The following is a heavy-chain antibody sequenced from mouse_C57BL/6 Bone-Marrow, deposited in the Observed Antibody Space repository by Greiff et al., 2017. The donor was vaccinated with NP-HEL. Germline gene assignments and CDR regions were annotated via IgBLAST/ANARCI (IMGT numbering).Heavy chain of an antibody. CDR3: TRDLLWHYGVAY. CDR1: GFTFSSYA. V-gene: IGHV5-9-1*02. D-gene: IGHD2-1*01. CDR2: ISSGGDYI. J-gene: IGHJ3*01. Sequence: EVKLVESGEGLVKPGGSLKLSCAASGFTFSSYAMSWVRQTPEKRLEWVAYISSGGDYIYYADTVKGRFTISRDNARNTLYLQMSSLKSEDTAMYYCTRDLLWHYGVAYWGQGTLVTVSA.